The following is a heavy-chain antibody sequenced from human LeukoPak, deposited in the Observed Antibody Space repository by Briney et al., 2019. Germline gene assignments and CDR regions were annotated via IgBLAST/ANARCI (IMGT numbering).Heavy chain of an antibody. D-gene: IGHD1-1*01. CDR1: GFTFSSYS. J-gene: IGHJ6*03. CDR3: ARGGYNWNDDYYYYMDI. V-gene: IGHV3-21*01. CDR2: ISSSSSYI. Sequence: GGSLRLSCAASGFTFSSYSMNWVRQAPGKGLEWVSSISSSSSYIYYADSVKGRFTISRDNAKNSLYLQMNSLRAEDTAVYYCARGGYNWNDDYYYYMDIWGKGTTVTVSS.